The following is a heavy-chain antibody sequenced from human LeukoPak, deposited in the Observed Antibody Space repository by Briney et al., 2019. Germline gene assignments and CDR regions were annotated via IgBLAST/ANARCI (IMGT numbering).Heavy chain of an antibody. CDR1: GFTFSSYD. CDR3: ATIGPYGSGTYISADY. J-gene: IGHJ4*02. Sequence: GGSLRLSCAASGFTFSSYDMHWVRQATGKGLEWVSAIGTAGDTYYPGSVKGRFTISRENAKNSLYLQMNSLRAEDTAVYYCATIGPYGSGTYISADYWGQGTLVTVSS. CDR2: IGTAGDT. V-gene: IGHV3-13*01. D-gene: IGHD3-10*01.